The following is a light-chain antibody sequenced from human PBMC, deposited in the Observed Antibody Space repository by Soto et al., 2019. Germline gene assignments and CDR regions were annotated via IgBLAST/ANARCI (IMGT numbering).Light chain of an antibody. J-gene: IGKJ2*01. V-gene: IGKV3-15*01. CDR1: QSVSSN. CDR3: QQYNNWPPYT. Sequence: EIVMTQSPATLSVSRGERATLSCRASQSVSSNLAWYQQKPGQAPRLLIYGASTRATGIPARFSGSGSGTEFTLTISSLQSEDFALYYCQQYNNWPPYTFGQGNKLEIK. CDR2: GAS.